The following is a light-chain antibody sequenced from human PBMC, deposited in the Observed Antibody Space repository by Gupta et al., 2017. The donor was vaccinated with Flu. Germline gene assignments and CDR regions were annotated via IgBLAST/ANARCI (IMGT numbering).Light chain of an antibody. CDR1: SSNIGDHY. V-gene: IGLV1-51*01. Sequence: KVTIACSGSSSNIGDHYVSWYQQFPGTAPKLRSYDDVKRPSGIPDRFSGSKSGPSATLGITGLQTGDEAGYYCGTWDSSLSTWVFGGGTKLTV. CDR3: GTWDSSLSTWV. CDR2: DDV. J-gene: IGLJ3*02.